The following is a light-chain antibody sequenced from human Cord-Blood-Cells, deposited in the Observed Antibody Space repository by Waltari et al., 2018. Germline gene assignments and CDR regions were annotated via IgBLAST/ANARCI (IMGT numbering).Light chain of an antibody. CDR1: QSVSSSY. J-gene: IGKJ1*01. CDR2: GAF. CDR3: QQYGSSPT. V-gene: IGKV3-20*01. Sequence: EIVLTQSPGTLSLSPGERAPLSCRASQSVSSSYLAWYQQKPGQAPRLLIYGAFSRATGIPDRFSGSGSGTDFTLTISRLEPEDFAVYYCQQYGSSPTFGQGTKVEIK.